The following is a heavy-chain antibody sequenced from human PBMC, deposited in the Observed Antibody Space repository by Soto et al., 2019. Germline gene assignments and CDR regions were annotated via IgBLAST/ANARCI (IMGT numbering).Heavy chain of an antibody. CDR1: GGSISSGTYS. Sequence: QPQLQESGPGLVKPSETLSLTCTVSGGSISSGTYSWGWIRQPPGKGLEWIGNSYFTGNTHYNPSLKSRVTMSVDTSKNQFSLSLSSVTAADTAVYYCARHRTGYSSSWLDYWGQGTLVTVSS. CDR3: ARHRTGYSSSWLDY. J-gene: IGHJ4*02. D-gene: IGHD6-13*01. CDR2: SYFTGNT. V-gene: IGHV4-39*01.